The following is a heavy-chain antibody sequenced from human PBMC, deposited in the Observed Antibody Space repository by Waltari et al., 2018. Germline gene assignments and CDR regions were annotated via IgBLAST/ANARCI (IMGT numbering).Heavy chain of an antibody. CDR1: GAAIRSSSYD. CDR3: ARINWGDSFDY. Sequence: QLQLQESCPGLVKPSETLSLTCPVSGAAIRSSSYDCRWIRQPPGKGLEWIGSIYYSGSPYYNPSLKSRVTISVDTSKNQFSLKLSSVTAADTAVYYCARINWGDSFDYWGQGTLVTVSS. D-gene: IGHD7-27*01. V-gene: IGHV4-39*01. J-gene: IGHJ4*02. CDR2: IYYSGSP.